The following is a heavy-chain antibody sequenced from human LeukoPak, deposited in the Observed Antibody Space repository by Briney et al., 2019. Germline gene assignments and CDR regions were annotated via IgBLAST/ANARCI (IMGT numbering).Heavy chain of an antibody. CDR3: ARAASMVRGVIYYFDY. V-gene: IGHV4-39*07. CDR2: IYYSGST. D-gene: IGHD3-10*01. CDR1: GGSISTSSYY. Sequence: SETLSLTCTVSGGSISTSSYYWGWIRQPPGKGLEWIGSIYYSGSTYFNPSLKSRVTISVDTSKNQFSLKLSSVTAADTAVYYCARAASMVRGVIYYFDYWGQGTLVTVSS. J-gene: IGHJ4*02.